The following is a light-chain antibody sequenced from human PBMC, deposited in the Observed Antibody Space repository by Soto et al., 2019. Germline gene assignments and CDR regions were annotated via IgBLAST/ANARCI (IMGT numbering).Light chain of an antibody. CDR3: QQYGSSGT. Sequence: DTIMTQSPVILSVSPGERATLSCRASQSVDSNLAWYQQKPGQAPRLLIYGASTRATGISARFSGSGPGTDFTLTISSLEPEDFAVYYCQQYGSSGTFGQGTKVDIK. CDR1: QSVDSN. V-gene: IGKV3-15*01. J-gene: IGKJ1*01. CDR2: GAS.